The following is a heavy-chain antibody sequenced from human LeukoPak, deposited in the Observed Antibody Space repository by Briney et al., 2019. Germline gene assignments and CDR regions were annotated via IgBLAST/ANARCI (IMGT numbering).Heavy chain of an antibody. J-gene: IGHJ4*02. CDR3: ARDSYCGSGSYYRYTFDY. D-gene: IGHD3-10*01. CDR2: IYSGGST. CDR1: GFTVSRNY. Sequence: PGGSLRLSCAVSGFTVSRNYMGWVRQAPGKGLEWVSVIYSGGSTYYTDSVKGRFTISRDNSKNTLYLQMNSLRAEDTAVYYCARDSYCGSGSYYRYTFDYWGQGTLVTVSS. V-gene: IGHV3-53*01.